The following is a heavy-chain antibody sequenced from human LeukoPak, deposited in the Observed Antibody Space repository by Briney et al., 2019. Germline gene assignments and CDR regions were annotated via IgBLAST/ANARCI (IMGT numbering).Heavy chain of an antibody. CDR1: GFTFSSYE. J-gene: IGHJ4*02. D-gene: IGHD3-16*01. CDR3: ARDWGTLYYFDY. V-gene: IGHV3-48*03. Sequence: GGSLRLSCAASGFTFSSYEMNWVRQAPGKGLEWVSYISSSGSTIYYADSVKGRFTISRDNAKNSLYLQMNSLRAEDTAVYYCARDWGTLYYFDYWGQGTLVTVSS. CDR2: ISSSGSTI.